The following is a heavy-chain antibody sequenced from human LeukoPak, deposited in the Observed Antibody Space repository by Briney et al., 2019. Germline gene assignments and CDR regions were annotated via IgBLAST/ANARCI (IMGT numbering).Heavy chain of an antibody. CDR1: GGSFSGYY. V-gene: IGHV4-34*01. CDR3: ARGAAITLDAFDI. Sequence: SETLSLTCAVYGGSFSGYYWSWIRQPPGKGLEWIGEINHSGSTNYNPSLKSRVTISVDTSKNQFSLKLSSVTAADTAVYYCARGAAITLDAFDIWGQGTMVTVSS. J-gene: IGHJ3*02. D-gene: IGHD5-12*01. CDR2: INHSGST.